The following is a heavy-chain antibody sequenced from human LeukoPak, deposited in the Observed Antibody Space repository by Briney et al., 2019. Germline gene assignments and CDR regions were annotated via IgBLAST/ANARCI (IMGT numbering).Heavy chain of an antibody. Sequence: GASVKVSCKASGGTFISYAISWVRQAPGQGLEWMGGIIPIFGTANYAQKFQGRVTITADESTSTAYMELSSLRSEDTAVYYCARASYSGYVQKINWFDPWGQGTLVTVSS. CDR3: ARASYSGYVQKINWFDP. CDR1: GGTFISYA. V-gene: IGHV1-69*01. CDR2: IIPIFGTA. J-gene: IGHJ5*02. D-gene: IGHD5-12*01.